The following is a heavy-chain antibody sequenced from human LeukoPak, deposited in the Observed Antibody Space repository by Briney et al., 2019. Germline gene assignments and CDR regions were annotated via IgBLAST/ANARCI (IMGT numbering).Heavy chain of an antibody. CDR3: ARSGVREKYYYDSSGYRGAFDI. V-gene: IGHV4-39*01. CDR2: IYYSGST. J-gene: IGHJ3*02. Sequence: SETLSLICTVSGGSISSSSYYWGWIRQLPGKGLEWIGSIYYSGSTFYNTSLKSRVTISVDTSKNQFSLKLSSVTAADTAVYYCARSGVREKYYYDSSGYRGAFDIWGQGTMVTVSS. CDR1: GGSISSSSYY. D-gene: IGHD3-22*01.